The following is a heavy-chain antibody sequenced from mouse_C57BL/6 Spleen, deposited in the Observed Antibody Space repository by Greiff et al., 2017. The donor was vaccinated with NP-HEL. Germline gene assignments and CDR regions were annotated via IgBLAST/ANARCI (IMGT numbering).Heavy chain of an antibody. D-gene: IGHD2-4*01. J-gene: IGHJ1*03. Sequence: DVMLVESGGGLVKPGGSLKLSCAASGFTFSDYGMHWVRQAPEKGLEWVAYISSGSSTIYYADTVKGRFTISRDNAKNTLFLQMTSLRSEDTAMYYCARKDYYDYDGYFDVWGTGTTVTVSS. V-gene: IGHV5-17*01. CDR1: GFTFSDYG. CDR2: ISSGSSTI. CDR3: ARKDYYDYDGYFDV.